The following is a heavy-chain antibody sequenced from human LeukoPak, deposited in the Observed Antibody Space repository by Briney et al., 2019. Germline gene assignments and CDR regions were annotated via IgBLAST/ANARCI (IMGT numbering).Heavy chain of an antibody. D-gene: IGHD3-22*01. CDR3: ARGIYYYDSGGYYHDY. CDR2: ISSSSSYI. CDR1: GFTFSSYS. J-gene: IGHJ4*02. Sequence: PGGSLRLSCAASGFTFSSYSMNWVRQAPGKGLEWVSSISSSSSYIYYADSVKGRFTISRDNAKNSLYLQMNSLRAEDTAVYYCARGIYYYDSGGYYHDYWGQGTLVTVSS. V-gene: IGHV3-21*01.